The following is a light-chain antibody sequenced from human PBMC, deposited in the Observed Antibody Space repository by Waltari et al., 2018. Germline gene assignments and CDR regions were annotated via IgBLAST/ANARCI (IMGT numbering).Light chain of an antibody. CDR3: MQARQTPDT. J-gene: IGKJ2*01. CDR2: LAS. CDR1: QSLLYSNGYNY. Sequence: DIVMTQSPLSLPVTPGEPASISCRSSQSLLYSNGYNYLDWYLQKPGQSTQLLVYLASHRASGVPERFSGSGSGTDFTLKISRVEAEDVGIYYCMQARQTPDTFGQGTKLEIK. V-gene: IGKV2-28*01.